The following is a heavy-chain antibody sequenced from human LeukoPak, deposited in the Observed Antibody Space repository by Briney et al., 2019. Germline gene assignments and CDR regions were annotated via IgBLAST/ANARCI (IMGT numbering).Heavy chain of an antibody. J-gene: IGHJ4*02. CDR2: IWYDGNNK. V-gene: IGHV3-33*06. CDR3: AKDPNFYYDSAGSFPWDTLYYFDY. CDR1: GFTFSSYG. Sequence: PGGSLRLSCAASGFTFSSYGMHWVRQAPGKGLEWVAGIWYDGNNKDYADSVRGRFTISRDSSKNTLYLQMNSLRAEDTAVYYCAKDPNFYYDSAGSFPWDTLYYFDYWGQGTLVTVSS. D-gene: IGHD3-22*01.